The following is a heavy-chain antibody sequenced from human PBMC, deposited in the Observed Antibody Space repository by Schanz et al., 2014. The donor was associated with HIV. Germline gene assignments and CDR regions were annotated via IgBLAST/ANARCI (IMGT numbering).Heavy chain of an antibody. CDR3: VKGERIGYRIEVTGPTFDY. J-gene: IGHJ4*02. CDR1: GFTFDSYG. V-gene: IGHV3-30*19. CDR2: ISHDGTNK. D-gene: IGHD3-22*01. Sequence: QVQLVESGGGVVQPGRSLRLSCAASGFTFDSYGIHWVRQAPGKGLEGVAVISHDGTNKFYAGSVKDRFTISRDNAKNTLYVQIRSLRNEDTAVYYCVKGERIGYRIEVTGPTFDYWGQGTLVTVSS.